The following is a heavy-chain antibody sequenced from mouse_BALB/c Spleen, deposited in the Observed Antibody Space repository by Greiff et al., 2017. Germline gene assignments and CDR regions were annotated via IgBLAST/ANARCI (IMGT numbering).Heavy chain of an antibody. CDR1: GDSITSGY. CDR2: ISYSGST. V-gene: IGHV3-8*02. Sequence: EVQRVESGPSLVKPSQTLSLTCSVTGDSITSGYWNWIRKFPGNKLEYMGYISYSGSTYYNPSLKSRISITRDTSKNQYYLQLNSVTTEDTATYYCASAYYRYDGGVFFDYWGQGTTLTVSS. D-gene: IGHD2-14*01. CDR3: ASAYYRYDGGVFFDY. J-gene: IGHJ2*01.